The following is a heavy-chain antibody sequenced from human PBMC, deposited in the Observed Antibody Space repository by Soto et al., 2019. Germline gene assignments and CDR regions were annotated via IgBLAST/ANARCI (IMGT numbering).Heavy chain of an antibody. CDR1: GFTFRGDA. J-gene: IGHJ4*02. D-gene: IGHD1-1*01. CDR2: ISGSGEMT. Sequence: GGSLRLSCAASGFTFRGDAMSWVRQAPGKGLEWVSSISGSGEMTHYAESVKGRFTISRDNSKNTLYLQMESLRAEDTALYYCARSEMTYNWNDWGQGTLGTVSS. CDR3: ARSEMTYNWND. V-gene: IGHV3-23*01.